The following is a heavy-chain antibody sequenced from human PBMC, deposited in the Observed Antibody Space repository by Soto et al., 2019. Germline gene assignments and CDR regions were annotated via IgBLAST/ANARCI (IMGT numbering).Heavy chain of an antibody. V-gene: IGHV4-30-2*01. D-gene: IGHD6-6*01. J-gene: IGHJ4*02. CDR2: IYHSGST. Sequence: SETLSLTCTVSGGSISSGGYYWSWIRQPPGKGLEWIGYIYHSGSTYYNPSLKSRVTISVDRSKNQFSLKLSSVTAADTAAYYCAGGIAARPLGYWGQGTLVTVSS. CDR1: GGSISSGGYY. CDR3: AGGIAARPLGY.